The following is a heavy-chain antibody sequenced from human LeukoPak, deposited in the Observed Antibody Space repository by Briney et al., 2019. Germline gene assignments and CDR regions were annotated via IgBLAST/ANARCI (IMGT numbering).Heavy chain of an antibody. J-gene: IGHJ4*02. D-gene: IGHD2-2*01. Sequence: GGSLRLSCAASGFTFSSYSMNWVRQAPGKGLECVSSISSSSSYIYYADSMKDHFTISRDNSKNTVFLRMDSLRDEDSAVYFCVQTYCSTSRCSPGFDNWGQGTLVTVSP. CDR2: ISSSSSYI. V-gene: IGHV3-21*04. CDR3: VQTYCSTSRCSPGFDN. CDR1: GFTFSSYS.